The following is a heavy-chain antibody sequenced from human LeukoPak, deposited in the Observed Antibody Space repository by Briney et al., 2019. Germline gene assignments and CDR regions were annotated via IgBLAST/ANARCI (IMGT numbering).Heavy chain of an antibody. CDR3: AKNDQNDYVWGSYRSFDY. CDR1: GFTFSSYG. V-gene: IGHV3-23*01. Sequence: GGSLRLSCAASGFTFSSYGMSWVRQAPGKGLEWVSGISGSGGSTYYADSVKGRFTISRDNSKHTLSLQMNSLRAEDTAVYYCAKNDQNDYVWGSYRSFDYWGQGTLVTVSS. D-gene: IGHD3-16*02. J-gene: IGHJ4*02. CDR2: ISGSGGST.